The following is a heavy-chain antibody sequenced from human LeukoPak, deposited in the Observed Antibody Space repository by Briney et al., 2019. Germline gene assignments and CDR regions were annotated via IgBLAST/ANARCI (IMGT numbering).Heavy chain of an antibody. Sequence: SVKVSCKASGYTFTSYYMHWVRQAPGQGLEWMGRIIPILGIANYAQKFQGRVTITADKSTSTAYMELSSLRSEDTAVYYCARGTSGYYYFWGQGTLVTVSS. D-gene: IGHD3-22*01. J-gene: IGHJ4*02. CDR2: IIPILGIA. CDR1: GYTFTSYY. CDR3: ARGTSGYYYF. V-gene: IGHV1-69*04.